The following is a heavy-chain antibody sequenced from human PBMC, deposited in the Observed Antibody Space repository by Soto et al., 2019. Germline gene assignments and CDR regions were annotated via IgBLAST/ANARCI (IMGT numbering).Heavy chain of an antibody. CDR3: ARVGSSGWFAFDI. D-gene: IGHD6-19*01. CDR2: INWNGGST. Sequence: GGSLRLSCAASGFTFDDYGMSWVRQAPGKGLEWVSGINWNGGSTGYADSVKGRFTISRDNAKNTLYLQMNSLRAEDTALYHRARVGSSGWFAFDIWGQGTMVTVSS. CDR1: GFTFDDYG. V-gene: IGHV3-20*01. J-gene: IGHJ3*02.